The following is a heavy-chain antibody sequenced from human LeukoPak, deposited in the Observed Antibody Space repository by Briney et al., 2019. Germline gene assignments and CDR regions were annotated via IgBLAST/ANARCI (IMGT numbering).Heavy chain of an antibody. Sequence: KPGGSLRLSCAASGFSFSNYNMNWVRQAPGKGLEWVSSISSSSSYIYYADSVKGRFTISRDNAKNSLYLQMNSLRAEDTAVYYCARDSSGSYWGNDAFDIWGQGTMVTVSS. V-gene: IGHV3-21*01. CDR3: ARDSSGSYWGNDAFDI. D-gene: IGHD1-26*01. CDR1: GFSFSNYN. J-gene: IGHJ3*02. CDR2: ISSSSSYI.